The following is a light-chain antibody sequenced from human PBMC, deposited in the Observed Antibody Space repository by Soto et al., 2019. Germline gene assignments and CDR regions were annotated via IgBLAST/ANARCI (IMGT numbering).Light chain of an antibody. CDR3: QKYGSSPLT. CDR1: QSVSSSY. CDR2: GAF. V-gene: IGKV3-20*01. Sequence: EIVLTQSPGTLSLSPGERATLSCWASQSVSSSYLAWYQQKPGQAPRLLIYGAFSRATGIPDRFSGSGSGKDFSLTTRGLELEDFAVYYCQKYGSSPLTFGGGTKVETK. J-gene: IGKJ4*01.